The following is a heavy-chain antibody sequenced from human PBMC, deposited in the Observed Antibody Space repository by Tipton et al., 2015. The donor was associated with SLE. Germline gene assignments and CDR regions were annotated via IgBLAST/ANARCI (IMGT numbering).Heavy chain of an antibody. J-gene: IGHJ4*02. CDR2: IRSKAYGGTT. CDR3: TRDNGGGTGY. D-gene: IGHD2-8*01. CDR1: GFTFGDYA. Sequence: RSLRLSCTASGFTFGDYAMSWVRQAPGKGLEWVGFIRSKAYGGTTEYAASVKGRFTISRDDSKSIAYLQMNSLKTEDTAVYYCTRDNGGGTGYWGQGTLVTVSS. V-gene: IGHV3-49*04.